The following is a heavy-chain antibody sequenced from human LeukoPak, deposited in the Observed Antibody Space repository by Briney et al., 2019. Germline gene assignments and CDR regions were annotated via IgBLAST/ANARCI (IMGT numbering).Heavy chain of an antibody. D-gene: IGHD4-17*01. CDR2: INPNSGGT. Sequence: ASVKVSCKASGYTFTGYYMHWVRQAPGQGLEWMGWINPNSGGTNYAQKFQGWVTMTRNTSISTAYMELSRLRSDDTAVYYCARGGYGDFHLDYWGQGTLVTVSS. J-gene: IGHJ4*02. V-gene: IGHV1-2*04. CDR3: ARGGYGDFHLDY. CDR1: GYTFTGYY.